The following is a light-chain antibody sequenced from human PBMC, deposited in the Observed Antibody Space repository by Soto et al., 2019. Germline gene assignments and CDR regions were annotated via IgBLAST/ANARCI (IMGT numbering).Light chain of an antibody. J-gene: IGKJ5*01. CDR3: KQYKNWPL. V-gene: IGKV3-15*01. CDR1: HSVNSH. Sequence: IVLTQSPATLSVSPGERVTLSCTTSHSVNSHVAWYQQKPGQAPRLLLYGASTRATGIPVRFSGSGFGTEFTLTISSLQSEDFAVYYCKQYKNWPLFGKGTRLEIK. CDR2: GAS.